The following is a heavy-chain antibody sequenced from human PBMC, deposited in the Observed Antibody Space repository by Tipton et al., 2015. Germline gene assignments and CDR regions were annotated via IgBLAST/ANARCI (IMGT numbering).Heavy chain of an antibody. CDR2: IYHSGGT. CDR3: ARDDTALDS. D-gene: IGHD5-18*01. CDR1: GGPLTGYY. Sequence: TLSLTCAVYGGPLTGYYWSWIRQPPGKGLEWIGEIYHSGGTDYNPSLKSRVTISISTSKNQFSLNLNSVTAADTAVYYCARDDTALDSWGQGTLVTVSS. V-gene: IGHV4-34*01. J-gene: IGHJ4*02.